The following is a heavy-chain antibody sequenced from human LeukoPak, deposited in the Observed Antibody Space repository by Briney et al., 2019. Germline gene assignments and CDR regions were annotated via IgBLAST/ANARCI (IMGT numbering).Heavy chain of an antibody. V-gene: IGHV1-2*02. CDR2: INPNSGGT. D-gene: IGHD1-1*01. Sequence: ASVKVSCKASGYTFTGYYMHWVRQAPGQGLEWMGWINPNSGGTNYAQKFQGRVTMTRDTSISTAYMELSRLRSDDTAVYYCARGYLTADYYYYMDVWGKGTTVTVSS. J-gene: IGHJ6*03. CDR3: ARGYLTADYYYYMDV. CDR1: GYTFTGYY.